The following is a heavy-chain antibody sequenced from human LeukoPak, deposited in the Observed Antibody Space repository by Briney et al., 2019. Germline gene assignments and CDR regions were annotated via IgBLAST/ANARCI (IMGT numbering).Heavy chain of an antibody. CDR2: IYTSGST. V-gene: IGHV4-4*07. Sequence: SETLSLTCTVSGGSISNKYWSWIRQPAGKGLEWIGRIYTSGSTNYNPSLKSRVTISVDTSKNQFSLKLSSVTAADTAVYYCARAGVVGAPFYYYYYMDVWGKGTTVTISS. D-gene: IGHD1-26*01. CDR1: GGSISNKY. CDR3: ARAGVVGAPFYYYYYMDV. J-gene: IGHJ6*03.